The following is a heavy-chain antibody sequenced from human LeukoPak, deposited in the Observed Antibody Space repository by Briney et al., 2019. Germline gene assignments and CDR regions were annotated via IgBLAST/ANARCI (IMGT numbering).Heavy chain of an antibody. V-gene: IGHV4-59*13. J-gene: IGHJ3*01. CDR3: ARVRIGETSYDASDV. D-gene: IGHD1-26*01. Sequence: SETLSLTCTVSGGSISSYYWTWIRQPPGKGLEWIGDIYITGSTNYNPYLKRRVTMSVDTSKNQFSLRLSSVTAADTAVYYCARVRIGETSYDASDVWGRGTMVTVSS. CDR1: GGSISSYY. CDR2: IYITGST.